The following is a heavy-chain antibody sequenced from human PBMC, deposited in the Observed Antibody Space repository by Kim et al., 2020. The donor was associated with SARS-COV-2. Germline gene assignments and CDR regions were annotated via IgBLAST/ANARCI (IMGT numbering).Heavy chain of an antibody. CDR1: GFTFSNYG. V-gene: IGHV3-48*02. CDR3: ARGSGYFDS. J-gene: IGHJ4*02. CDR2: IGSRGATI. D-gene: IGHD1-1*01. Sequence: GGSLRLSCVVSGFTFSNYGMNWVRQAPGKGLECISYIGSRGATIYYADSVKGRFTISRDNAKNSLYLQMNSLRDEDTAIYYCARGSGYFDSWGQGTLVTV.